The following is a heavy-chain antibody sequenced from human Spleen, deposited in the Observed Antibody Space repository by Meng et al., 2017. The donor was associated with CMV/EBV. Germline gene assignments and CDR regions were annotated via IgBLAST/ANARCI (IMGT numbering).Heavy chain of an antibody. D-gene: IGHD4-17*01. CDR1: GFTFSSYA. CDR3: AKERSYGDYGD. Sequence: GESLKISCAASGFTFSSYAVSWVRQAPGKGLEWVSAIYSDDDDTHYADSVKGRFTISRDNSKSTLYMQMNSLKREDTAVYYCAKERSYGDYGDWGQGTLVTVSS. CDR2: IYSDDDDT. V-gene: IGHV3-23*01. J-gene: IGHJ4*02.